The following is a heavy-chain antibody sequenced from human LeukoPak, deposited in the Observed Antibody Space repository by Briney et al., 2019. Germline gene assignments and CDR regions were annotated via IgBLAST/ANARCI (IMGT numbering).Heavy chain of an antibody. CDR2: ISGSGTTT. V-gene: IGHV3-48*03. Sequence: PGGSLRLSCAASGFTFIDFGVNWVRQAPGKGLEWVSYISGSGTTTYYADSVKGRFAISRDNVKNSLSLQMNSLRAEDTAVYYCARSAYAYSFDYWGQGTLVSVSS. D-gene: IGHD4-11*01. CDR1: GFTFIDFG. CDR3: ARSAYAYSFDY. J-gene: IGHJ4*02.